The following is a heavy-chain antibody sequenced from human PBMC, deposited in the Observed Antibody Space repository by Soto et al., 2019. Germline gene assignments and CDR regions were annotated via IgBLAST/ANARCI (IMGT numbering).Heavy chain of an antibody. D-gene: IGHD1-26*01. Sequence: QVQLQESGPGLVKPSETLSLTCNVSGGSIRSYYWSWIRQPAGKALEWIGRIYTSGSINYNPSLKSRVIMSVDSSKNQFSLKVTSVTSADTAVYYCAREGASGFGMDAWGQGTTVTVSS. CDR3: AREGASGFGMDA. V-gene: IGHV4-4*07. CDR1: GGSIRSYY. CDR2: IYTSGSI. J-gene: IGHJ6*02.